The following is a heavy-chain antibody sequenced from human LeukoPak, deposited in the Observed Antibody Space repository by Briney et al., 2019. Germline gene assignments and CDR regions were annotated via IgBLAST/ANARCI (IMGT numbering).Heavy chain of an antibody. J-gene: IGHJ3*02. Sequence: ASVKVSCKASGYTFTGYYMHWVRQAPGQGLEWMGWITPNSGGTKYAQKFQGRVTMTRDTPISTAYMELRRLRSDDTAVYFCARGMPAPQGLDAFDIWGQGTMVTVSS. CDR3: ARGMPAPQGLDAFDI. CDR2: ITPNSGGT. D-gene: IGHD2-2*01. CDR1: GYTFTGYY. V-gene: IGHV1-2*02.